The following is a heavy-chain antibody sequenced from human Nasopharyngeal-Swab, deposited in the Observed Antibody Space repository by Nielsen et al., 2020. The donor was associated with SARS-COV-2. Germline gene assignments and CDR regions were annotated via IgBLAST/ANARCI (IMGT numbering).Heavy chain of an antibody. D-gene: IGHD6-13*01. Sequence: GGSLRLSCAASGFTFSSYAMHWVRQAPGKGLEWVAVISYDGSNKYYADSVKGRFTISRDNSKNTLYLQMTSLRAEDTAVYYCARGAGGIWGQGTLVTVSS. CDR3: ARGAGGI. CDR2: ISYDGSNK. V-gene: IGHV3-30*04. CDR1: GFTFSSYA. J-gene: IGHJ4*02.